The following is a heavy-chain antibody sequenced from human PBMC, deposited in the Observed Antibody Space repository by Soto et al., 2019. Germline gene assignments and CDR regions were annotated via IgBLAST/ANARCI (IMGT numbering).Heavy chain of an antibody. CDR1: GGSISSYY. Sequence: QVQLQESGPGLVKPSETLSLTCTVSGGSISSYYWSWIRQPAGKGLEWIGRIYTSGSTNYNPSLKSRVTMSVDTSKNQFSLKLSSVTAADTAVYYCARDRGYCSGGSCYWAPNWFDPWGQGTLVTVSS. J-gene: IGHJ5*02. CDR3: ARDRGYCSGGSCYWAPNWFDP. D-gene: IGHD2-15*01. V-gene: IGHV4-4*07. CDR2: IYTSGST.